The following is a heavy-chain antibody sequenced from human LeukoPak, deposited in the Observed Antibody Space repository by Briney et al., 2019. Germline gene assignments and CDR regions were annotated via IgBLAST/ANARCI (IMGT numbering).Heavy chain of an antibody. J-gene: IGHJ4*02. D-gene: IGHD2-2*02. CDR1: GFTFSSYC. CDR2: INSDGSST. CDR3: ARRYCSSTSCYKGLDY. V-gene: IGHV3-74*01. Sequence: GGSLRLSCAASGFTFSSYCMHWVRHAPGKGLVWVSRINSDGSSTSYADSGKGRFTISRDNAKNTLYLQMNSLRAEDTAVYYCARRYCSSTSCYKGLDYWGQGTLVTVSS.